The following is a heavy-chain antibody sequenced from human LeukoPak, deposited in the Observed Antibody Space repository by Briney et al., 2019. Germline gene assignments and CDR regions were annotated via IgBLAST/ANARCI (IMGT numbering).Heavy chain of an antibody. CDR1: GFTFSSYS. CDR2: ISSSSSYI. J-gene: IGHJ6*02. CDR3: ARYGSGSLNYYYGMDV. V-gene: IGHV3-21*01. Sequence: GGSLRLSCAASGFTFSSYSMNWVRQAPGKGLEWVSSISSSSSYIYYADSVKGRFTISRDNAKNSLYLQMNSLRAEDTAVYYCARYGSGSLNYYYGMDVWGQGTTVTVSS. D-gene: IGHD3-10*01.